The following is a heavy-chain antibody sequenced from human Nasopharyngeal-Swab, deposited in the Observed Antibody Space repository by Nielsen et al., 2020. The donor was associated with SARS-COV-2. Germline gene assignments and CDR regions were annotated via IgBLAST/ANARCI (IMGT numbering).Heavy chain of an antibody. CDR3: ARGGGLGYYDFWSGYSQTSDAFDI. CDR1: GRSISSYY. J-gene: IGHJ3*02. Sequence: SETLSLTCTVSGRSISSYYWSWIRQPPGKGLEWLGYIYYSGSTNYNPSLKSRVTISVDTSKNQFSLKLSSVTAADTAVYYCARGGGLGYYDFWSGYSQTSDAFDIWGQGTMVTVSS. V-gene: IGHV4-59*01. D-gene: IGHD3-3*01. CDR2: IYYSGST.